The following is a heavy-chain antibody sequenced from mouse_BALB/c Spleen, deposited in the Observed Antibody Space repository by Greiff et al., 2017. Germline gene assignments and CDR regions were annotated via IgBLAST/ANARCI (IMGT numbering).Heavy chain of an antibody. J-gene: IGHJ3*01. CDR3: TRGNDYDRKTLAY. CDR1: GYTFTSYW. D-gene: IGHD2-4*01. Sequence: LQQPGSELVRPGASVKLSCKASGYTFTSYWMHWVKQRHGQGLEWIGNIYPGSGSTNYDEKFKSKGTLTVDTSSSTAYMHLSSLTSEDSAVYYCTRGNDYDRKTLAYWGQGTLLTVSA. V-gene: IGHV1S22*01. CDR2: IYPGSGST.